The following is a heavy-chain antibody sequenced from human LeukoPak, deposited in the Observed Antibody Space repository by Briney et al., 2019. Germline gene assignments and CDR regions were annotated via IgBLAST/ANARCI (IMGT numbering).Heavy chain of an antibody. Sequence: GGYLRLYCAASGFTFSSYAMSWVRQAPGKGLEWVSGISGSGDSDSTYYADSVKGRCTISRDNSRNTLYLQMSSLRAEDTAVYYCAKADSSGWYESNWFDPWGQGTLVTVSS. D-gene: IGHD6-19*01. CDR1: GFTFSSYA. J-gene: IGHJ5*02. CDR3: AKADSSGWYESNWFDP. V-gene: IGHV3-23*01. CDR2: ISGSGDSDST.